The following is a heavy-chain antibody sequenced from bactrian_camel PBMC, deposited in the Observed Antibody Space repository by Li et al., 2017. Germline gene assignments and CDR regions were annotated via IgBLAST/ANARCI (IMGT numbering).Heavy chain of an antibody. CDR1: GYTYNRNC. J-gene: IGHJ6*01. CDR2: IYTGNGNT. Sequence: HVQLVESGGGSVQAGGSLRLSCAASGYTYNRNCMAWFRQAPGREREGVARIYTGNGNTYYADSVKGRFTISQDNAKNTVYLQMNILTSEDTGLYYCATDKGVAEMDFGYWGQGTQVTVS. V-gene: IGHV3S1*01. CDR3: ATDKGVAEMDFGY. D-gene: IGHD7*01.